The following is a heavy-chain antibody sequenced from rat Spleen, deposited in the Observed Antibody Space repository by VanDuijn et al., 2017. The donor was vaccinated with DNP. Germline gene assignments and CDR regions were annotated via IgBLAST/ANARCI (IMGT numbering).Heavy chain of an antibody. Sequence: EVHLMETGGGLVQPGKSLKLSCVASGFTFSSYWMYWIRQAPGKGLEWLSSINTDGGKTFYPDSVKGRFTISRDNAKSTLYLQMNTLRSEDTATYYCANNWELYYWGQGVMVTVSS. D-gene: IGHD5-1*01. CDR3: ANNWELYY. V-gene: IGHV5-58*01. J-gene: IGHJ2*01. CDR2: INTDGGKT. CDR1: GFTFSSYW.